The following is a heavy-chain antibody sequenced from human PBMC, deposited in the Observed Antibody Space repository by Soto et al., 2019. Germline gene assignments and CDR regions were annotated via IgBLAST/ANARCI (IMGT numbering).Heavy chain of an antibody. CDR1: DGSISSGGYS. CDR2: IYHSGST. D-gene: IGHD1-26*01. CDR3: ARTPTP. J-gene: IGHJ5*02. Sequence: SETLPLTCAVSDGSISSGGYSWSWIRQPPGKGLEWMGYIYHSGSTYYNPSLKSRVTISVDRSKNQFSLKLSSVTAADTAVYYCARTPTPWGKGTLVTVSS. V-gene: IGHV4-30-2*01.